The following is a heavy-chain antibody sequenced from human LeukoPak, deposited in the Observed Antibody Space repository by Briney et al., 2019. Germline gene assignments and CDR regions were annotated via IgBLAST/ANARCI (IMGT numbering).Heavy chain of an antibody. CDR1: GFTFTNYG. Sequence: GGSLRLSCVASGFTFTNYGMMWVRQAPGKGLVWVSYINSDGRSTTYVDSVKGRFTISRDNAKNTLYLQMSSLRAEDTAMYYCARNSNGMSNWGQGTLVIVSS. D-gene: IGHD2-8*01. CDR2: INSDGRST. J-gene: IGHJ4*02. V-gene: IGHV3-74*01. CDR3: ARNSNGMSN.